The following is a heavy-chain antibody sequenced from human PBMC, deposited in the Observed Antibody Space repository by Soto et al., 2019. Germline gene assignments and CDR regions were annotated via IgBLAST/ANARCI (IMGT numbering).Heavy chain of an antibody. Sequence: GESLKISCKGSGYSFTSYWIGWVRQMPGKGLEWMGIIYPGDSDTRYSPSFQGQVTISADKSISTAYLQWSSLKASDTAMYYCARHGTRSQHYYYGMDVWGQGTTVTVS. CDR2: IYPGDSDT. CDR1: GYSFTSYW. J-gene: IGHJ6*02. CDR3: ARHGTRSQHYYYGMDV. V-gene: IGHV5-51*01. D-gene: IGHD1-26*01.